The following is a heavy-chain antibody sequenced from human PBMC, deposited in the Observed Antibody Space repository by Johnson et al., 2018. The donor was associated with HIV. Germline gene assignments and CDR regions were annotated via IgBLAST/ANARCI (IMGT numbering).Heavy chain of an antibody. CDR2: ISSSGSTI. V-gene: IGHV3-48*04. Sequence: EVQLVESGGGVVRPGGSLRLSCAASGFTFSNAWMSWVRQAPGKGLEWVSYISSSGSTIYYADSVKGRFTISRDNAKNSLYLQMNSLRAEDTAVYYCAKDWGIAAAGTDAFDIWGQGTMVTVSS. CDR3: AKDWGIAAAGTDAFDI. CDR1: GFTFSNAW. D-gene: IGHD6-13*01. J-gene: IGHJ3*02.